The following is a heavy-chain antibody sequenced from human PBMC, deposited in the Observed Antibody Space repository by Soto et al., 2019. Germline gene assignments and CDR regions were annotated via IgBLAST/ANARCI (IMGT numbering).Heavy chain of an antibody. Sequence: GGSLRLSCEASGFTFNTYSMHWVRQPPGKGLEWLAAIWYDGTQKYYADSVKGRFIISRDNSKKTLYLEMNSLRAEDTAVYYCARAGGTTVTGLWHFDSWGQGTLVTVSS. CDR1: GFTFNTYS. CDR3: ARAGGTTVTGLWHFDS. J-gene: IGHJ4*02. CDR2: IWYDGTQK. D-gene: IGHD4-17*01. V-gene: IGHV3-33*01.